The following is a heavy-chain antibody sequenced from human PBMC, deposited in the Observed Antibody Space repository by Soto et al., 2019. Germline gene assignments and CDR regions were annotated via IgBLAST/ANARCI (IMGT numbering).Heavy chain of an antibody. Sequence: GGSLRLSCEASGFTFNTYSMHWVRQPPGKGLEWLAAIWYDGTQKYYADSVKGRFIISRDNSKKTLYLEMNSLRAEDTAVYYCARAGGTTVTGLWHFDSWGQGTLVTVSS. CDR1: GFTFNTYS. CDR3: ARAGGTTVTGLWHFDS. J-gene: IGHJ4*02. CDR2: IWYDGTQK. D-gene: IGHD4-17*01. V-gene: IGHV3-33*01.